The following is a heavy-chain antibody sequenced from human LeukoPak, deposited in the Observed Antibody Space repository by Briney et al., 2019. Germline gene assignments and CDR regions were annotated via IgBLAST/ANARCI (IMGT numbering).Heavy chain of an antibody. D-gene: IGHD3-10*01. CDR2: IYYSGST. CDR1: GGSIGSYY. CDR3: ARSELLWFGKVNSGFDF. Sequence: PSETLSLTCNISGGSIGSYYWSWIRQSPGMGLEWIGYIYYSGSTNYNPSLKSRVIISVDTSENQFSLKLNSVTAADTAMYYCARSELLWFGKVNSGFDFWGQGTLVTVSS. V-gene: IGHV4-59*01. J-gene: IGHJ4*02.